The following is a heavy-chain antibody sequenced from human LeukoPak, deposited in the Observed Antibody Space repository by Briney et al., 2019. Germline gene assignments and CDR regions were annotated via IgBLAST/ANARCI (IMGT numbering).Heavy chain of an antibody. CDR1: GGTFSSYA. CDR2: IIPIFGTA. V-gene: IGHV1-69*05. J-gene: IGHJ4*02. Sequence: ASVKVSCKASGGTFSSYAISWVRQAPGQGLEWMGGIIPIFGTANYAQKFQGRVTITTDESTSTAYMELSSLRSEDTAVYYCASTYDFWSGYDYWGQGTLATVSS. D-gene: IGHD3-3*01. CDR3: ASTYDFWSGYDY.